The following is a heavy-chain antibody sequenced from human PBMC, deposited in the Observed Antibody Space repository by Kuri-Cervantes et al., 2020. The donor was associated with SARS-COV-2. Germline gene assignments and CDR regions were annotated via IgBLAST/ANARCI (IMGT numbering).Heavy chain of an antibody. CDR1: GFTFSSYA. D-gene: IGHD6-19*01. CDR2: ISYDGSNK. V-gene: IGHV3-30*04. Sequence: SLQISCAASGFTFSSYAMHWVRQAPGKGLAWVAVISYDGSNKYYADSVKGRFTNSRDNSKNTLYLQMNSLRAEDAAVYYCARDPCIAVAALCYFDYWGQGTLVTVSS. CDR3: ARDPCIAVAALCYFDY. J-gene: IGHJ4*02.